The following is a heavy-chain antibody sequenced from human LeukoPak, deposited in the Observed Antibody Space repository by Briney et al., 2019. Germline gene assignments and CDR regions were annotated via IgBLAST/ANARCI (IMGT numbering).Heavy chain of an antibody. CDR3: ARGDYLTYYDFWSGPNGFDP. CDR2: IYYSGST. J-gene: IGHJ5*02. Sequence: SETLSLTCTVSGGSISSYYWSWIRRPPGKGLEWIGYIYYSGSTNYNPSLKSRVTISVDTSKNQFSLKLSSVTAADTAVYYCARGDYLTYYDFWSGPNGFDPWGQGTLVTVSS. CDR1: GGSISSYY. V-gene: IGHV4-59*08. D-gene: IGHD3-3*01.